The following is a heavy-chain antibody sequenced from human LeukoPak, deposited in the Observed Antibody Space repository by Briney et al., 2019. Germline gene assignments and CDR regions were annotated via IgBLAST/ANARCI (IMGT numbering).Heavy chain of an antibody. Sequence: PGESLKTSCTGSGYSFTSYWIGWVPQPPGKGLEWMGIIYPGDSDTRYRPSFQGQATTSAKHSNSTPLLLRSIPHDTAPAMYFCARSNAFDIWGQGTMVTVSS. CDR3: ARSNAFDI. CDR1: GYSFTSYW. J-gene: IGHJ3*02. CDR2: IYPGDSDT. V-gene: IGHV5-51*01.